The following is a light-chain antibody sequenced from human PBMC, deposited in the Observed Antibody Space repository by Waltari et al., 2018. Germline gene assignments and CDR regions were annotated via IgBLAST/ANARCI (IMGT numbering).Light chain of an antibody. CDR2: EVS. CDR3: SSYAGSNTYVL. CDR1: SSDVGGVNI. V-gene: IGLV2-8*01. Sequence: QSALSHPPSASGSPGQSVTISCTGTSSDVGGVNIVSWYQQHPGKVPKLVIFEVSKRPSGVPDRFSGSRSGNTASLTVSGLQAEDEADYYCSSYAGSNTYVLFGGGTKLTVL. J-gene: IGLJ2*01.